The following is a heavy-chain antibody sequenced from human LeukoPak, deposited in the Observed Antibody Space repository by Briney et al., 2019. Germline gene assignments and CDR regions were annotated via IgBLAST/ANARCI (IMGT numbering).Heavy chain of an antibody. J-gene: IGHJ5*02. CDR2: IHYSGST. D-gene: IGHD2-15*01. V-gene: IGHV4-59*01. CDR1: GGSISSYY. CDR3: AREVVAATQRYNWFDP. Sequence: SETLSLTCTVSGGSISSYYWSWIRQPPGKGLEWIGYIHYSGSTNYNPSLKSRVTISVDTSKNQFSLKLSSVTAADTAVYYCAREVVAATQRYNWFDPWGQGTLVTVSS.